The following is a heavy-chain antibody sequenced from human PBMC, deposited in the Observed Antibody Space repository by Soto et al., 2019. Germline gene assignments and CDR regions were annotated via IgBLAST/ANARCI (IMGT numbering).Heavy chain of an antibody. Sequence: QVQLVESGGGVVQPGRSLRLSCVASGFTFDNFVMHWVRQAPGKGLELVAVIAYDGSHTYYADSVKGRFSISRDSFKKTLFLEMNSLRPDDTTVYYCARDLRNPSAGWLDPWGQGTLVSVSS. CDR2: IAYDGSHT. CDR3: ARDLRNPSAGWLDP. D-gene: IGHD1-1*01. V-gene: IGHV3-30-3*01. CDR1: GFTFDNFV. J-gene: IGHJ5*02.